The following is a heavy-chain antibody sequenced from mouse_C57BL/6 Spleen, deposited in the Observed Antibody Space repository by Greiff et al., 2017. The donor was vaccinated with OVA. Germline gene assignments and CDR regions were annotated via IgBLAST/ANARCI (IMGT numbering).Heavy chain of an antibody. CDR3: ARRNYGLYFDY. CDR1: GYTFTSYW. D-gene: IGHD1-2*01. V-gene: IGHV1-52*01. Sequence: QVQLQQPGAELVRPGSSVKLSCRASGYTFTSYWMHWVKQRPIQGLEWIGNIDPSDSETHYNQKFKDKATLTVDKSSSTAYMQLSGLTSEDSAVYYCARRNYGLYFDYWGQGTTLTVSS. J-gene: IGHJ2*01. CDR2: IDPSDSET.